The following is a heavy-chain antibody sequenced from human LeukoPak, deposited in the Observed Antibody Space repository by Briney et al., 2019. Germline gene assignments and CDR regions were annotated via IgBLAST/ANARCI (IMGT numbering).Heavy chain of an antibody. CDR1: GYTFTSYG. D-gene: IGHD6-13*01. V-gene: IGHV1-18*01. CDR2: ISAYNGNT. CDR3: ARDSGIAAAGTVGY. Sequence: ASVKVSCKASGYTFTSYGVSWVRQAPGQGLEWMGWISAYNGNTNYAQKLQGRVTMTTDTSTSTAYMELRSLRSDDTAVYYCARDSGIAAAGTVGYWGQGTLVTVSS. J-gene: IGHJ4*02.